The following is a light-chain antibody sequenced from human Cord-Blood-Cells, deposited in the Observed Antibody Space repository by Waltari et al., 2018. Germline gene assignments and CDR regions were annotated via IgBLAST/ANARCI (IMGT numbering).Light chain of an antibody. CDR2: AAC. CDR3: LQHNSYPYS. Sequence: DIQMTQSPSSLSASVGDRVTITCRAIKGIRNDLGWYQQKPGKAPKRLNYAACNLQSGVPSMLRRKGSGTEFTLTISSLQPEDFATYYCLQHNSYPYSVGQGTKLEIK. V-gene: IGKV1-17*01. J-gene: IGKJ2*03. CDR1: KGIRND.